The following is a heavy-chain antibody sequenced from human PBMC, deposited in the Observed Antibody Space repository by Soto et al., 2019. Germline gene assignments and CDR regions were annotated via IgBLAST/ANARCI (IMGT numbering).Heavy chain of an antibody. CDR1: GGSISSGGYY. CDR3: ARVYCSSTSCYPWGNWFDP. D-gene: IGHD2-2*01. J-gene: IGHJ5*02. Sequence: SETLSLTCTVSGGSISSGGYYWSWIRQHPGKGLEWIGYIYYSGSTKYNPSLKSRVTISVDTSKNQFSLKLSSVTAADTAVYYCARVYCSSTSCYPWGNWFDPWGQGTLVTVSS. CDR2: IYYSGST. V-gene: IGHV4-61*08.